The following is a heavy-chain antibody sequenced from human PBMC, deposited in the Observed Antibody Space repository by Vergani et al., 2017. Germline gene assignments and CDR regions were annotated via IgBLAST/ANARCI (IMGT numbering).Heavy chain of an antibody. CDR3: ARDRSTVPTKIVDAFDI. V-gene: IGHV3-48*01. CDR1: GFTFSSYS. CDR2: ISSSGRTI. D-gene: IGHD3-22*01. J-gene: IGHJ3*02. Sequence: EVQLVESGGGLVQPGGSLRLSCAASGFTFSSYSMNWVRQAPGKGLEWVSYISSSGRTIYYADSVKGRFTISRDNAKNSLNLQMNSLRAEDTAVYYCARDRSTVPTKIVDAFDIWGQGTMVTVSS.